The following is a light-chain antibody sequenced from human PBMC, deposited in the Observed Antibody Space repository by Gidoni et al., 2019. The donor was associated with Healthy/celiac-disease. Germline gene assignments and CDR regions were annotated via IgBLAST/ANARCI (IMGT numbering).Light chain of an antibody. CDR2: EVS. CDR3: CSYAGSRV. CDR1: SSDGGNYNL. Sequence: QSALTQPVSVSGSPGQSITISRTGTSSDGGNYNLVSWYQQHPGKAPKLMIYEVSKRPSGVSNRFSGSKSSNTASLTIAGLQAEDEADYYCCSYAGSRVFGGGTKLTVL. V-gene: IGLV2-23*02. J-gene: IGLJ2*01.